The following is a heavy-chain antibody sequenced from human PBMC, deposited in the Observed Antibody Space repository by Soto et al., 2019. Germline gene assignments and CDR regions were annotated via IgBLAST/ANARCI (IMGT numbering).Heavy chain of an antibody. CDR2: IYYSGST. V-gene: IGHV4-31*03. D-gene: IGHD4-17*01. CDR1: GGSISSGGYY. J-gene: IGHJ5*02. Sequence: QVQLQESGPGLVKPSQTLSLTCTVSGGSISSGGYYWSWIRQHPGKGLEWIGYIYYSGSTYYNPSLKSRVTIAVDTSKNQFSLKLSSVTAADTAVYYCARDDYGDKGHWFDPWGQGTLVTVSS. CDR3: ARDDYGDKGHWFDP.